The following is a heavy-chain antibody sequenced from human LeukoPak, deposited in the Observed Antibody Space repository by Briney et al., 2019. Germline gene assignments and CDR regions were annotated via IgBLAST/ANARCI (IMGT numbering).Heavy chain of an antibody. Sequence: ASVKVSCKASGYTFTGYYMHWVRQAPGQGFEWMGWINPNSGGTNYAQKFQGRVTMTRDTSISTAYMELSRLRSDDTAVYYCARDGYYYDSSGFDYWGQGTLVTVSS. D-gene: IGHD3-22*01. CDR2: INPNSGGT. J-gene: IGHJ4*02. V-gene: IGHV1-2*02. CDR3: ARDGYYYDSSGFDY. CDR1: GYTFTGYY.